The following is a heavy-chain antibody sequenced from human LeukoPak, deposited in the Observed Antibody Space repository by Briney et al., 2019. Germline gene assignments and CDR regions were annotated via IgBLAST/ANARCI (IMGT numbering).Heavy chain of an antibody. V-gene: IGHV3-23*01. CDR2: IGISGGST. Sequence: GGSLRLSCAVSGFIFSSYCMSWVRQAPGKGLEWVSGIGISGGSTYYADSVKGRFTISRDNSKNTLYLQMNSLRAEDTAFYYCAKDHGSGSYYNLPDYWGQGTLVTVSS. D-gene: IGHD3-10*01. CDR3: AKDHGSGSYYNLPDY. CDR1: GFIFSSYC. J-gene: IGHJ4*02.